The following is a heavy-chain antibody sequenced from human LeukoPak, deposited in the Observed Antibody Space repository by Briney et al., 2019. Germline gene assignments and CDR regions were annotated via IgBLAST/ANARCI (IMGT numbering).Heavy chain of an antibody. CDR1: GFTFSRYA. J-gene: IGHJ3*02. CDR3: ARGGLHGAFDI. V-gene: IGHV3-64D*06. Sequence: GGSLRLSCSASGFTFSRYAMHWVRQAPGKELEYVSAISSNGGSTYYADSVKGRFTISRDNSRNTLHLQMSSLRVEDTAVYYCARGGLHGAFDIWGQGTMVTVSS. D-gene: IGHD2-15*01. CDR2: ISSNGGST.